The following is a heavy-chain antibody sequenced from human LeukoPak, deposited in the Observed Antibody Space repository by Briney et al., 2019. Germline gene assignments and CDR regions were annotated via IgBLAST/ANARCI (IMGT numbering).Heavy chain of an antibody. V-gene: IGHV3-23*01. D-gene: IGHD4-17*01. CDR2: ISGSGGST. J-gene: IGHJ4*02. Sequence: GGSLRLSCAASGFTFSSYAMSWVRQAPGKGLEWVSAISGSGGSTYYADSVKGRFTISRDNAKTSLYLQMNSLRAEDTAVYYCARDAGFHDYGDFFFDYWGQGTLVTVSS. CDR3: ARDAGFHDYGDFFFDY. CDR1: GFTFSSYA.